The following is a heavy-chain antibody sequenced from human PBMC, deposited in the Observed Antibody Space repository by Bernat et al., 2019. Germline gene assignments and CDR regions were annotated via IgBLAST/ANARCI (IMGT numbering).Heavy chain of an antibody. D-gene: IGHD2-21*02. CDR1: GGSISSGGYY. CDR2: IYYSGST. CDR3: ARWDIVVVTATDGTLHAFDI. V-gene: IGHV4-31*03. Sequence: QVQLQESGPGLVKPSQTLSLTCTVSGGSISSGGYYWSWIRQHPGKGLEWIGYIYYSGSTYYNPSLKSRVTISVDTSKNQFSLKLSAVTAADTAVYYCARWDIVVVTATDGTLHAFDIWGQGTMATVSS. J-gene: IGHJ3*02.